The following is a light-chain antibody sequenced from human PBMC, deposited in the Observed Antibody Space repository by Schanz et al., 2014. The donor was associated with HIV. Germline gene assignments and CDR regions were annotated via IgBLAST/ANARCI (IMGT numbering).Light chain of an antibody. CDR3: SSYAGSNNYV. CDR2: DVN. Sequence: QSALTQPASVSGPPGQSITISCTGTSSDIGAYNYVSWYQQYPGKAPKLMIYDVNNRPSGVSNRFSGSESGNTASLTISGLQPEDEADYYCSSYAGSNNYVFGTGTKLTVL. J-gene: IGLJ1*01. V-gene: IGLV2-14*01. CDR1: SSDIGAYNY.